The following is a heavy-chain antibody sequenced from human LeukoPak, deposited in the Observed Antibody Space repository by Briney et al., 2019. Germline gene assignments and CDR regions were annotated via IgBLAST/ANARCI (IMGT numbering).Heavy chain of an antibody. CDR1: GGSISGYY. CDR2: IYYSGST. V-gene: IGHV4-59*01. J-gene: IGHJ4*02. Sequence: PSETLSLTCTVSGGSISGYYWSWIRQPPGKGLEWIGYIYYSGSTNYNPSLKSRVTISVDTSKNQFSLKLSSVTAADTAVYYCARDLMAGFDYWGQGTLVTVSS. CDR3: ARDLMAGFDY. D-gene: IGHD6-19*01.